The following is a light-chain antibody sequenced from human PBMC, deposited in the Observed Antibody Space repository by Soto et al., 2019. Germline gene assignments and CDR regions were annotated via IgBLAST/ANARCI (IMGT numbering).Light chain of an antibody. CDR3: QSYDSTLSGVV. CDR2: GNI. CDR1: SSNIGAGYE. J-gene: IGLJ3*02. V-gene: IGLV1-40*01. Sequence: QSVLTQPPSVSGAPGQRVTISCTGSSSNIGAGYEVHWYQQLPGTAPRLLIYGNIYRPSGVPDRFSGSKSGTSVSLAITGXXXXXXADYHCQSYDSTLSGVVFGGGTKLTVL.